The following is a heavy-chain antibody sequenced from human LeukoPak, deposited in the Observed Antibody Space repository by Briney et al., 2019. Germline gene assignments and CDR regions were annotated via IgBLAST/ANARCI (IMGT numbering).Heavy chain of an antibody. CDR3: ARAQIGYSSGWYETEGGWHFDY. D-gene: IGHD6-19*01. CDR2: IIPIFGTA. V-gene: IGHV1-69*05. Sequence: SVKVSCKASGGTFSSYAISWVRQAPGQGLEWMGGIIPIFGTANYAQKFQGRVTITTDESTSTAYMELSSLRSEDTAVYYCARAQIGYSSGWYETEGGWHFDYWGQGTLVTVSS. CDR1: GGTFSSYA. J-gene: IGHJ4*02.